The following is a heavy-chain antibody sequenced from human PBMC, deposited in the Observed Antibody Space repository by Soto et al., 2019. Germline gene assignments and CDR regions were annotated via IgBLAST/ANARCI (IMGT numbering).Heavy chain of an antibody. CDR1: GGSISSGDYY. V-gene: IGHV4-30-4*01. CDR3: ARVLDGPYYYYGMDV. Sequence: QVQLQESGPGLVKPSQTLSLTCTVSGGSISSGDYYWSWIRQPPGKGLEWIGYIYYSGSTYYNPSLKGRVTISVDTSKNQFSLKLSSVTAADTAVYYCARVLDGPYYYYGMDVWGQGTTVTVSS. D-gene: IGHD1-1*01. CDR2: IYYSGST. J-gene: IGHJ6*02.